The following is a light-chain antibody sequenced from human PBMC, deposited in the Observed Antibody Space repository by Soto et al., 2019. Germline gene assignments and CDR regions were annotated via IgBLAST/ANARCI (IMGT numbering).Light chain of an antibody. CDR1: HSICYY. Sequence: DIQMTQSPSSLSASVGDRVSITCRASHSICYYLNWYQQKPGKAPKLLIYAASSLQSGVPSRFSGSGSGTDFTLTISSLQPEDFATYYCQQSYSTPPWTFGQGTKVDIK. V-gene: IGKV1-39*01. J-gene: IGKJ1*01. CDR2: AAS. CDR3: QQSYSTPPWT.